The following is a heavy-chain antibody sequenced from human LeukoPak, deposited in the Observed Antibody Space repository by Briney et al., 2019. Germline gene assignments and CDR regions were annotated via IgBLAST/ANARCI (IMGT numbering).Heavy chain of an antibody. V-gene: IGHV1-3*01. CDR3: ARNWVAMDYVRSWFDP. CDR1: GYTFTGYY. Sequence: ASVKVSCKASGYTFTGYYMHWMRQAPGQRLEWMGWINAGNGNTKYSQKFQGRVTITRDTSASTAYMELSSLRSEDTAVYYCARNWVAMDYVRSWFDPWGQGTLVTVSS. D-gene: IGHD3-10*02. J-gene: IGHJ5*02. CDR2: INAGNGNT.